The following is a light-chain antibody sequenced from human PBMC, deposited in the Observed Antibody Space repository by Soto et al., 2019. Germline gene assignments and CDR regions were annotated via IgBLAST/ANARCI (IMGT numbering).Light chain of an antibody. CDR3: SSYTSSTTVL. CDR2: DVS. Sequence: QSALTQPASVSGSPGQSVTISCTGTSSDVGGYNYVSWYQQHPGKAPKLMIYDVSNRPSGVSNRFSGSKSGNTASLTISGLQAEDGADYYCSSYTSSTTVLFGGGTQLTVL. CDR1: SSDVGGYNY. J-gene: IGLJ2*01. V-gene: IGLV2-14*03.